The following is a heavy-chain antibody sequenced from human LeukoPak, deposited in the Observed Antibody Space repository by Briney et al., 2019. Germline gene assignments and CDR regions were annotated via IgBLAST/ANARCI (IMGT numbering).Heavy chain of an antibody. V-gene: IGHV3-11*04. CDR2: ISSSGSTI. Sequence: GGSLRLSCAASGFTFSDYYMSWIRQAPGKGLQWVSYISSSGSTINYADSVKGRFTISRDNARNSLSLQMNSLRAEDTAVYYCASSGGGSHTVTTVRYFDPWGRGTLVTVSS. D-gene: IGHD4-17*01. J-gene: IGHJ2*01. CDR1: GFTFSDYY. CDR3: ASSGGGSHTVTTVRYFDP.